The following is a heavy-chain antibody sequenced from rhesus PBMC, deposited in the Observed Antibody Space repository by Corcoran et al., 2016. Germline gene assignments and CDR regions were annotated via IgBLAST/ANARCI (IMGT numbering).Heavy chain of an antibody. D-gene: IGHD6-31*01. V-gene: IGHV3S25*01. J-gene: IGHJ4*01. Sequence: EVQLVESGGGLAKPGGSLRLSCAASGFTFSSYWMNWVRQAPGKGLEWVSAINSGGRSTYYADALKGRFTITRDNSKNTLSLQMNSLREQDTAVYYCASSKYSSEVDYWGQGVLVTVSS. CDR2: INSGGRST. CDR3: ASSKYSSEVDY. CDR1: GFTFSSYW.